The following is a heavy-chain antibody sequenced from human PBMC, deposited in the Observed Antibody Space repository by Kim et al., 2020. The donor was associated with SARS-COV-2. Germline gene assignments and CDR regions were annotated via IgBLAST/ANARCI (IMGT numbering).Heavy chain of an antibody. J-gene: IGHJ6*02. Sequence: SETLFLTCKVYGGAFSGHYWSWIRQRPGKGLEWVGEIDHSGITTYHPSLESRVTISKDTARNDFSLKLRSVTAADTAVYYCASGLWKSYSSSHYYIYGLDVGGHGTTVTVSS. D-gene: IGHD5-18*01. CDR1: GGAFSGHY. CDR2: IDHSGIT. V-gene: IGHV4-34*01. CDR3: ASGLWKSYSSSHYYIYGLDV.